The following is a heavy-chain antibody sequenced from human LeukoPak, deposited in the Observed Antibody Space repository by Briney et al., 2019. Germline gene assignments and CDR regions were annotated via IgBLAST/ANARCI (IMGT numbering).Heavy chain of an antibody. D-gene: IGHD1-1*01. Sequence: SETLSLTCAVYGGSFSGYYWSWIRQPPGKGLEWIGEINHSGSTNYNPSLKSRVTISVDTSKNQFSLKLSSVTAADTAVYYCARIRYSYYYGMDVWGQGTTVTVSS. CDR2: INHSGST. V-gene: IGHV4-34*01. J-gene: IGHJ6*02. CDR3: ARIRYSYYYGMDV. CDR1: GGSFSGYY.